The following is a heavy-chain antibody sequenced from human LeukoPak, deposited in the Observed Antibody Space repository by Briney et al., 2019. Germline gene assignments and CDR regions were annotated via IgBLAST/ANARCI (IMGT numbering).Heavy chain of an antibody. CDR1: GYTFTGYY. CDR3: ASSGYSSGWYEEKFDY. Sequence: ASVKVSCKASGYTFTGYYMHWVRQAPGQGLEWMGWINPNSGGTNYAQRFQGRVTMTRDTSISTAYMELSRLRSDDTAVSYCASSGYSSGWYEEKFDYWGQGTLVTVSS. CDR2: INPNSGGT. J-gene: IGHJ4*02. D-gene: IGHD6-19*01. V-gene: IGHV1-2*02.